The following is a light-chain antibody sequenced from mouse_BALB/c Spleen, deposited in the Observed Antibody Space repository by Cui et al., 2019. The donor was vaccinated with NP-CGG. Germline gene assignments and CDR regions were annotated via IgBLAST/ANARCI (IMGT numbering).Light chain of an antibody. CDR2: GTN. V-gene: IGLV1*01. CDR1: TGAVTTSNY. J-gene: IGLJ1*01. CDR3: ALCYSNHWV. Sequence: QAVVTQESVYTTSPGETVTLTCLSSTGAVTTSNYANWVQEKPDHLFTGLIGGTNNRAPGVPARFSGSLIGDKAALTITWAQTEDEAIYFCALCYSNHWVFGGGTKLTVL.